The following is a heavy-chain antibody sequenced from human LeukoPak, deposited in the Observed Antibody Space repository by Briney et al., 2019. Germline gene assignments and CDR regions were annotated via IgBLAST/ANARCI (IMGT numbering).Heavy chain of an antibody. J-gene: IGHJ4*02. Sequence: GGSLRLSCAASGFTFSSYGMHWVRQAPGKGLEWVAVISYDGSNKYYADSVKGRFTISRDNSKNTLYLQMNSLRAEDTAVYYCAKALVRGNYSDYWGQGTLVTVSS. CDR2: ISYDGSNK. D-gene: IGHD6-13*01. CDR3: AKALVRGNYSDY. CDR1: GFTFSSYG. V-gene: IGHV3-30*18.